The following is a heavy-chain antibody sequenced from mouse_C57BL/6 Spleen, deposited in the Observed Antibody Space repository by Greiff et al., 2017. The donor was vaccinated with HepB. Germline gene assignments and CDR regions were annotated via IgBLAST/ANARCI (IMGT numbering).Heavy chain of an antibody. J-gene: IGHJ2*01. Sequence: QVQLQQSGPGLVQPSQSLSITCTVSGFSLTSYGVHWVRQSPGKGLEWLGVIWSGGSTDYNAAFISSMSISKDNSKSQVFFKMNSLQADDTAIYYCARSYYGSSYENYFDYWGQGTTHTVSS. CDR3: ARSYYGSSYENYFDY. CDR1: GFSLTSYG. CDR2: IWSGGST. D-gene: IGHD1-1*01. V-gene: IGHV2-2*01.